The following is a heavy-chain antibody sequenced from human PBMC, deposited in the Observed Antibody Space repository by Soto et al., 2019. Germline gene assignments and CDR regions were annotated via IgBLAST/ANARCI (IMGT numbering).Heavy chain of an antibody. D-gene: IGHD6-19*01. J-gene: IGHJ4*02. CDR3: ARGTFQPYSSGWLDY. CDR1: GYTFTGYY. CDR2: INPNSGGT. V-gene: IGHV1-2*04. Sequence: ASVKVSCKASGYTFTGYYMHWVRQAPGQGLEWMGWINPNSGGTNYAQKFQGWVTTTRDTSISTAYMELSRLRSDDTAVYYCARGTFQPYSSGWLDYWGQGTLVTVSS.